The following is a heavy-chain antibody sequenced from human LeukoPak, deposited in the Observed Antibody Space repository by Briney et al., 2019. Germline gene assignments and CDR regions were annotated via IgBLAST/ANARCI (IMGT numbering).Heavy chain of an antibody. V-gene: IGHV1-69*05. CDR1: GGTFSSYA. J-gene: IGHJ6*03. CDR2: IIPIFGTA. Sequence: SVKVSCKASGGTFSSYAISWVRQAPGQGLEWMGGIIPIFGTANYAQKFQGRVTITTDESTSTAYMELSSLRSEDTAVYYCARVSGYYYYMDVWGKGTTVTVSS. CDR3: ARVSGYYYYMDV.